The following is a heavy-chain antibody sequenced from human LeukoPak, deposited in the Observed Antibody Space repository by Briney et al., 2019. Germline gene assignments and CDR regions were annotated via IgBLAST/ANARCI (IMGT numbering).Heavy chain of an antibody. V-gene: IGHV1-3*01. CDR2: INAGNGNT. CDR3: GPAWRGPGAFDI. J-gene: IGHJ3*02. D-gene: IGHD3-3*01. CDR1: GYTFTSYA. Sequence: ASVKVSCKASGYTFTSYAMHWVRQAPGQRLEWMGWINAGNGNTKYSQKFQGRVTITRDTSASTAYMELSSLRSEDTAVYYCGPAWRGPGAFDIWGQGTMVTVSS.